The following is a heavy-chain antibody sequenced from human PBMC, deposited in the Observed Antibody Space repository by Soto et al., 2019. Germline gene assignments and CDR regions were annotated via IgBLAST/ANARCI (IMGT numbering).Heavy chain of an antibody. Sequence: PSETLSLTCSVSGVSISRYYWSWIRQPPGKGLEWIGYIYKSGSTNYNPSLKSRVTISVDMSKNQFSLNLSSVTAADTAVYYCARAQGGIYRPYNWFDPWGQGTLVTVSS. D-gene: IGHD6-13*01. J-gene: IGHJ5*02. V-gene: IGHV4-59*01. CDR2: IYKSGST. CDR1: GVSISRYY. CDR3: ARAQGGIYRPYNWFDP.